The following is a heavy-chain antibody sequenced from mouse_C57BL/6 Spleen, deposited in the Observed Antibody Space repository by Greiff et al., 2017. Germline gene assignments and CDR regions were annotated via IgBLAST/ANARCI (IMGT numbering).Heavy chain of an antibody. CDR1: GYSFTSYY. Sequence: VKLMESGPELVKPGASVKISCKASGYSFTSYYIHWVKQRPGQGLEWIGWIYPGSGNTKYNEKFKGKATLTADTSSSTAYMQLSSLTSEDSAVYYCARSGSSGYYFDYWGQGTTLTVSS. CDR3: ARSGSSGYYFDY. D-gene: IGHD3-2*02. J-gene: IGHJ2*01. V-gene: IGHV1-66*01. CDR2: IYPGSGNT.